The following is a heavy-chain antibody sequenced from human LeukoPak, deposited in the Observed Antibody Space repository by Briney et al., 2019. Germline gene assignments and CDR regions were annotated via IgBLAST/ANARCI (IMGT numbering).Heavy chain of an antibody. D-gene: IGHD6-13*01. CDR2: IYYSGST. J-gene: IGHJ4*02. V-gene: IGHV4-59*01. CDR3: ARVEAAAGIYFDY. CDR1: GGSISSYY. Sequence: SETLSLTCTVSGGSISSYYWSWIRQPPGKGLEWIGYIYYSGSTNYNPSLKSRVTISVDTSKNQFSLKLSSVTAADTAVYYCARVEAAAGIYFDYWGQGTLVTVSS.